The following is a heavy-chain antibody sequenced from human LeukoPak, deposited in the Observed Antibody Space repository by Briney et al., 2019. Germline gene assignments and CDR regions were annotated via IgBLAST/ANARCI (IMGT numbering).Heavy chain of an antibody. D-gene: IGHD2-21*02. CDR3: ARDHNVVVTAIGGLDY. CDR2: ISYDGSNK. J-gene: IGHJ4*02. CDR1: GVTFSSYA. Sequence: GRSLRLSCAASGVTFSSYAMHWVRQAPGKGLEWVAVISYDGSNKYYADSVKGRFTISRDNSKNTLYLQMNSLRAEDTAVYYCARDHNVVVTAIGGLDYWGQGTLVTVSS. V-gene: IGHV3-30-3*01.